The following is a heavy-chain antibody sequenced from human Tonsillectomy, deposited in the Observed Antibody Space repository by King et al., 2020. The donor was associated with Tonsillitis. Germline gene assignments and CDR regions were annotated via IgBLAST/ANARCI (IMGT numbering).Heavy chain of an antibody. CDR2: TSFDGSTK. V-gene: IGHV3-30*01. D-gene: IGHD3-10*01. CDR1: GFTFSSYP. CDR3: ARDYYGSGSYLVDY. J-gene: IGHJ4*02. Sequence: VQLVESGGGVVQPGKSLRLSCAASGFTFSSYPMHWVRQAPGKGLDWVALTSFDGSTKYYADSVKGRFTISRDNSKNTLYLQMNSLRAEDTAVYYCARDYYGSGSYLVDYWGQGTLVTVPS.